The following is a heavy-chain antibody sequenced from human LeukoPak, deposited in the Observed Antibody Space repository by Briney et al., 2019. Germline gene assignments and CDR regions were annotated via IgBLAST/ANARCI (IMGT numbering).Heavy chain of an antibody. CDR2: VSYDGSWD. V-gene: IGHV3-30*01. J-gene: IGHJ4*02. CDR1: GFTFSNYA. CDR3: TREERGYIPAF. Sequence: GRPLRLSCAASGFTFSNYAMHWVRQTPGKGLEWVAFVSYDGSWDSHSDSVEGRFTISRDDSKNTLYLQMTRLRAEDTAVYYCTREERGYIPAFWGQGTLVTVSS. D-gene: IGHD3-16*02.